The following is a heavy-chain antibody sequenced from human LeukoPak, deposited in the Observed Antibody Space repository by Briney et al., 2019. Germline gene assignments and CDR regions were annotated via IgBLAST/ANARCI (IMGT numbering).Heavy chain of an antibody. CDR2: IYSSGST. J-gene: IGHJ4*02. V-gene: IGHV3-53*01. CDR3: ARERSYGFDY. Sequence: PGGSLRLSCAASGFTFISYAMNWVRQAPGKGLEWVSVIYSSGSTYYADSVKGRFTISRDNSKNTLYLQMNSLRAEDTAVYYCARERSYGFDYWGQGTLVTVSS. D-gene: IGHD1-26*01. CDR1: GFTFISYA.